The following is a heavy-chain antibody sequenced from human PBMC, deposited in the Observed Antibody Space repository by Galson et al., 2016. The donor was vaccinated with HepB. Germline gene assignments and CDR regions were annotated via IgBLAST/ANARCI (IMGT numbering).Heavy chain of an antibody. CDR1: GYSFTSYW. D-gene: IGHD2-15*01. CDR2: IDPSDSYT. CDR3: ARHSDIVVVAHPGTRKWFDA. Sequence: QSGAEVKKPGESLRISCKGSGYSFTSYWISWVRQMPGKGLEWMGRIDPSDSYTSYSPSFQGHVTISADKSINTAYLRWSSLKASATAMYYCARHSDIVVVAHPGTRKWFDAWGQGTLVTVSA. V-gene: IGHV5-10-1*01. J-gene: IGHJ5*02.